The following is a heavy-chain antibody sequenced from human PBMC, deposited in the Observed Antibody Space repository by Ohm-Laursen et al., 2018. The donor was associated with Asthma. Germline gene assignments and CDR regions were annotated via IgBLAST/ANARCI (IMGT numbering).Heavy chain of an antibody. D-gene: IGHD5-18*01. CDR3: ASVDTAMVERTDAFDI. Sequence: SSVKVSCKASGGTFSSYAISWVRQAPGQGLEWMGGIIPIFGTANYAQKFQGRVTITADESTSTAYMELRSLRSDDTAVYYCASVDTAMVERTDAFDIWGQGTMVTVSS. CDR2: IIPIFGTA. J-gene: IGHJ3*02. CDR1: GGTFSSYA. V-gene: IGHV1-69*01.